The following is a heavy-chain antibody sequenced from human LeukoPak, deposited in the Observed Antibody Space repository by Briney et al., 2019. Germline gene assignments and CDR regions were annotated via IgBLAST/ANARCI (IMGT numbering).Heavy chain of an antibody. CDR1: GYTFTDYY. V-gene: IGHV1-2*02. CDR3: ARPYCSGGSCHDYFDY. J-gene: IGHJ4*02. Sequence: GASVKVSCKASGYTFTDYYMHWVRQAPGQGLEWMGWINPYTGGTNYAQKFQGRVTMTRATSISTAYMDLSRLRSDDTAVYYCARPYCSGGSCHDYFDYWGQGTLVTVSS. CDR2: INPYTGGT. D-gene: IGHD2-15*01.